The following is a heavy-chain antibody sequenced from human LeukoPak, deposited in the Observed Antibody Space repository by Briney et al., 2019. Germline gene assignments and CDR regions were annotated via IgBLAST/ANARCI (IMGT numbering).Heavy chain of an antibody. CDR3: ARYGAAGQNRGYYFDY. CDR1: GGSISSSNW. V-gene: IGHV4-4*02. Sequence: PSETLSLTCAVSGGSISSSNWWSWVRPPPGKGLEWIGEIYHSGSTNYNPSLKSRVTISVDKSKNQFSLKLSSVTAADTAVYYCARYGAAGQNRGYYFDYWGQGTLVTVSS. CDR2: IYHSGST. J-gene: IGHJ4*02. D-gene: IGHD6-13*01.